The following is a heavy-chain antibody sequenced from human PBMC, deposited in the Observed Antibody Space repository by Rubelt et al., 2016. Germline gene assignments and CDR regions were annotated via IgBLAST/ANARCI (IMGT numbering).Heavy chain of an antibody. J-gene: IGHJ5*02. Sequence: QLQLQESGPGLVKPSETLSLTCTVSGGSISSSSYYWGWIRQPPGKGLEWIGSIYYSGSTSYNPSLKGRVTIAVDTSKNQFSRRVSSGTAADTAVYYCARVIAAAGTNWFDPWGQGTLVTVSS. CDR3: ARVIAAAGTNWFDP. CDR2: IYYSGST. D-gene: IGHD6-13*01. V-gene: IGHV4-39*01. CDR1: GGSISSSSYY.